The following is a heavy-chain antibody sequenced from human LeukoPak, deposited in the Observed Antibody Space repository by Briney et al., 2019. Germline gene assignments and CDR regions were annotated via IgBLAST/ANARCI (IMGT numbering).Heavy chain of an antibody. CDR1: GFTVSTNY. CDR2: IYSGGNT. J-gene: IGHJ5*02. CDR3: TRNWGSDNWFDP. D-gene: IGHD7-27*01. Sequence: GGSLRLSCAASGFTVSTNYMSWVRQAPGKGLEWVSIIYSGGNTSYADSVKGRFTISRDNSKNTLYLQMNSLRAEDTAVYYCTRNWGSDNWFDPWGQGTLVTVSS. V-gene: IGHV3-53*01.